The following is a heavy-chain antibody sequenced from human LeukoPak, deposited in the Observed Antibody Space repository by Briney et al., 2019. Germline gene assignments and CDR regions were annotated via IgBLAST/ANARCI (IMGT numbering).Heavy chain of an antibody. J-gene: IGHJ5*02. V-gene: IGHV3-21*01. D-gene: IGHD6-13*01. CDR2: ISSSSSHI. Sequence: TGGSLRLSCAASGFTFSSYSMNWVRQAPGKGLEWVSLISSSSSHIYYADSVKGRFTISRDNAKNSVYLQMSRLRGEDTAVYYCARGLATAAASWGQGTLVTVSS. CDR1: GFTFSSYS. CDR3: ARGLATAAAS.